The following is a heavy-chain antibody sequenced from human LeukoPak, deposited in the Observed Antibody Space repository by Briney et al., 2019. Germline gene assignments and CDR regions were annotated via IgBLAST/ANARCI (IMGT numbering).Heavy chain of an antibody. CDR3: ARLMQYSSSGTDY. Sequence: SETLSLTCTVSGGSISSSSYYWGWIRQPPGKGLEWIGSIYHSGSTYYNPSLKSRVTISVDTSKNQFSLKLSSVTAADTAVYYCARLMQYSSSGTDYWGQGTLVTVSS. V-gene: IGHV4-39*01. CDR2: IYHSGST. CDR1: GGSISSSSYY. J-gene: IGHJ4*02. D-gene: IGHD6-6*01.